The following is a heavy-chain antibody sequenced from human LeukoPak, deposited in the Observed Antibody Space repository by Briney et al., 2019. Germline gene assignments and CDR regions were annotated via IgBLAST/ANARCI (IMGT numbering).Heavy chain of an antibody. D-gene: IGHD5-18*01. CDR3: ARGARYSYGLFDY. Sequence: GESLKISCKGSGYTFINYGIGWVRQMPGKGLEWMGIIYPGDSDTRYSPSFQGQVTISADKSISTAYLQWSSLKASDTAMYYCARGARYSYGLFDYWGQGTLVTVSS. V-gene: IGHV5-51*01. CDR1: GYTFINYG. CDR2: IYPGDSDT. J-gene: IGHJ4*02.